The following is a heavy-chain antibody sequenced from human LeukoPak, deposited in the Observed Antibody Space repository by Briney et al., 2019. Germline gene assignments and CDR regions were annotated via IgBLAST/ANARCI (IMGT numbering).Heavy chain of an antibody. V-gene: IGHV1-8*01. CDR3: ANSDTAMATDLFDY. Sequence: ASVKVSCKASGYTFTSYDINWVRQATGQGLEWMGWMNPNSANTGYAQKFQGRVTMTRNTSISTAYMELSSLRSEDTAVYYCANSDTAMATDLFDYWGQGTLVTVSS. CDR2: MNPNSANT. J-gene: IGHJ4*02. CDR1: GYTFTSYD. D-gene: IGHD5-18*01.